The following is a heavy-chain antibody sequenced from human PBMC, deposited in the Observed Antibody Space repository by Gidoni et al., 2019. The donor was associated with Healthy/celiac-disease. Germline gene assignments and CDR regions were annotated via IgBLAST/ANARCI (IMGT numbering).Heavy chain of an antibody. Sequence: EVQLVESGGGLVQPGGSLRLSCAASGFTFSSYAMSWVRQAPGKGLEWVSAISGSGGSTYYADSVKGRFTISRDNSKNTLYLQMNSLRAEDTAVYYCANKRSRGTDGLWTSLYFDYWGQGTLVTVSS. J-gene: IGHJ4*02. CDR1: GFTFSSYA. D-gene: IGHD2-2*01. CDR2: ISGSGGST. V-gene: IGHV3-23*04. CDR3: ANKRSRGTDGLWTSLYFDY.